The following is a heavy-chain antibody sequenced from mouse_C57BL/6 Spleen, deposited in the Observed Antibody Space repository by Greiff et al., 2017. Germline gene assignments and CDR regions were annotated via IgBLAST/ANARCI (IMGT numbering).Heavy chain of an antibody. CDR1: GFTFSDYY. D-gene: IGHD2-10*02. CDR3: ARPYGPYYAMDY. Sequence: EVQGVESGGGLVQPGGSLKLSCAASGFTFSDYYMYWVRQTPEKRLEWVAYISNGGGSTYYPDTVKGRFTISRDNAKNTLYLQMSRLKSEDTAMYYCARPYGPYYAMDYWGQGTSVTVSS. J-gene: IGHJ4*01. V-gene: IGHV5-12*01. CDR2: ISNGGGST.